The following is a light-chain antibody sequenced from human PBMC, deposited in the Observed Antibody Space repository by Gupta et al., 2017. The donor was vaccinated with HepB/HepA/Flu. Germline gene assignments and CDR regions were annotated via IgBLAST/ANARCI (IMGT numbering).Light chain of an antibody. J-gene: IGLJ3*02. Sequence: QSALTQPASVSGSPGQSLTISCTGTSSDVGTYNYVYWYHQHPGKAHKLMIYDVSDRPAGVSNRFSGSKSGNTASLTISGLQAEDEADYYCSSYTSSSTLVFGGGTKLTVL. CDR3: SSYTSSSTLV. CDR1: SSDVGTYNY. CDR2: DVS. V-gene: IGLV2-14*01.